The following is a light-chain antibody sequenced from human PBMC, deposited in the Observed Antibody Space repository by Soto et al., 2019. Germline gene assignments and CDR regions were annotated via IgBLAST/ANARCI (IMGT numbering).Light chain of an antibody. CDR3: QQYRTSPLT. J-gene: IGKJ4*01. V-gene: IGKV3-20*01. CDR2: GTS. Sequence: VLTQSPATLSFSPVERVTLSFSSSQSVRKYLFWYQQKRGQAPVLLISGTSSRATGIPDRFSGSGSGTDFTLTISRLEPEDFAVYYCQQYRTSPLTFGGGTKV. CDR1: QSVRKY.